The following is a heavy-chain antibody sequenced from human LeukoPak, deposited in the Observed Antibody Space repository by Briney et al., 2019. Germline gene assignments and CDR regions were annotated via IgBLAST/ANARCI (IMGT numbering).Heavy chain of an antibody. CDR2: IYYRSKWYN. V-gene: IGHV6-1*01. CDR3: ARGLAGIDY. CDR1: GDSVSSNSVA. J-gene: IGHJ4*02. Sequence: SQTLSLTFAISGDSVSSNSVAWNWVRQSPSRGLEWLGRIYYRSKWYNDYAVSVKSRITINPDTSKNQFSLQLNSVTPEDTAVYYCARGLAGIDYWGQGTLVTVSS. D-gene: IGHD3-16*01.